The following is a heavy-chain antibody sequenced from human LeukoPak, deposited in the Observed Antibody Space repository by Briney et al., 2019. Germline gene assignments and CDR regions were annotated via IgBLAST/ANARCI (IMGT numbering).Heavy chain of an antibody. D-gene: IGHD1-26*01. J-gene: IGHJ4*02. V-gene: IGHV3-23*01. CDR3: AKEGSNGDFDY. CDR1: GITFSTYA. CDR2: ISGSGGST. Sequence: GGSLRLSCAASGITFSTYAMTWVRQAPGKGLEWVSAISGSGGSTSYADSVKGRFTISRDNSKNTLYLKMNSLRAEDTAVYYCAKEGSNGDFDYWGQGTLVTVSS.